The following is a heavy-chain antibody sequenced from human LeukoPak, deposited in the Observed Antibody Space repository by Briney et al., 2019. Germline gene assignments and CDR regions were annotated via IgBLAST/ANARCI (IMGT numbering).Heavy chain of an antibody. J-gene: IGHJ3*02. CDR2: ISGRGEAI. V-gene: IGHV3-48*01. Sequence: GGSLRLSCAASGFTFSNHNMDWVRQAPGKGLEWISYISGRGEAIFYADSVQGRFTISRDNSKNTLYLQMNSLRAEDTAVYYCARGGSYLSALDIWGQGTMVTVSS. D-gene: IGHD1-26*01. CDR3: ARGGSYLSALDI. CDR1: GFTFSNHN.